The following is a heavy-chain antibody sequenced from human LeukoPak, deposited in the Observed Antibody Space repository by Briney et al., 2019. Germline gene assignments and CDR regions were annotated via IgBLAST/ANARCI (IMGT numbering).Heavy chain of an antibody. CDR3: ARADWGSVDY. Sequence: GGSLRLSCAASGFTLSSYWMSWVRQAPGKGLEWVANIKEDGSEKYYVDSVKGRFTISRDNAKNSLDLQMNSLRAEDTAVYYCARADWGSVDYWGQGTLVTVSS. CDR1: GFTLSSYW. CDR2: IKEDGSEK. D-gene: IGHD7-27*01. V-gene: IGHV3-7*01. J-gene: IGHJ4*02.